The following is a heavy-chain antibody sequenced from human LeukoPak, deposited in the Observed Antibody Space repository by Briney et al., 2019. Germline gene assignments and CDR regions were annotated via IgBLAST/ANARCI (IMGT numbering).Heavy chain of an antibody. CDR3: ARALCINGICEWFDP. J-gene: IGHJ5*02. D-gene: IGHD2-8*01. CDR2: IETSAST. Sequence: SETLSLTCTISGASISSGGYFWSWIRQPAGKGVEWTGRIETSASTNYNPSLNSRVTISVDTSKNQFSLKLRSVTAADTAVYYCARALCINGICEWFDPWGQGTLVTVSS. CDR1: GASISSGGYF. V-gene: IGHV4-61*02.